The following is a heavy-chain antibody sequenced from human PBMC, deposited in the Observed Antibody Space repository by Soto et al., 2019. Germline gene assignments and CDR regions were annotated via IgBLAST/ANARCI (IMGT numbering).Heavy chain of an antibody. CDR3: ARDLDGSGAYYTDF. CDR1: GYTFPNYG. J-gene: IGHJ4*02. Sequence: ASVKVSCKASGYTFPNYGITWVRQDPGQGLEWMGWISAYKTNIKYAQKFQGRVTLTTDTSTSTAYMELRSLRSDDTAIYYCARDLDGSGAYYTDFWGQGTLVTVSS. CDR2: ISAYKTNI. V-gene: IGHV1-18*01. D-gene: IGHD3-10*01.